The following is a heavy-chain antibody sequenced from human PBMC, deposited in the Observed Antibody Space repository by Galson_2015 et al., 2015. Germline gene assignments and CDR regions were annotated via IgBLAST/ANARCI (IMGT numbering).Heavy chain of an antibody. CDR3: VKDRVGLVVVAAKNKPDY. V-gene: IGHV3-23*01. J-gene: IGHJ4*02. CDR2: VSGSGGST. D-gene: IGHD2-15*01. Sequence: SLRLSCAASGFTFSSYAMSWVRQAPGKGLEWVSTVSGSGGSTYYAYTVKGRFTISRDTSKNTLYLQMNSLRAEDTAVYYCVKDRVGLVVVAAKNKPDYWGQVTLVTVSS. CDR1: GFTFSSYA.